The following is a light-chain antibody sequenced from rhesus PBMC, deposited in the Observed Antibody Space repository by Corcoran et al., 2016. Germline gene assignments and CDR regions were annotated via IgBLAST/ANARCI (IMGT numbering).Light chain of an antibody. CDR1: QGISSY. V-gene: IGKV1-28*03. J-gene: IGKJ1*01. CDR3: LQHHIYPWT. Sequence: DIQMTQSPSSLSASVGDTVTITCRASQGISSYLNWFQQKPGKAPKLLFYDATSLERGVPSRFSGSGSGTDFTLTISSLQPEDFAAYYCLQHHIYPWTFGQGTKVEIK. CDR2: DAT.